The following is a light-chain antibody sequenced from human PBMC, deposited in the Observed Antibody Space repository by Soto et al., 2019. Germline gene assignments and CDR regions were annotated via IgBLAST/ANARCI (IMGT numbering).Light chain of an antibody. CDR1: QSISSY. V-gene: IGKV1-39*01. Sequence: DIQVTQSPSSLSASVGDRVTITCRASQSISSYVNWYQQKPGKAPKLLIYAASSLQSGVPSRFSGSGSGTDFTLAISRLQPEDFTTYYCQQSYSTPYTFGQGTKLEIK. J-gene: IGKJ2*01. CDR3: QQSYSTPYT. CDR2: AAS.